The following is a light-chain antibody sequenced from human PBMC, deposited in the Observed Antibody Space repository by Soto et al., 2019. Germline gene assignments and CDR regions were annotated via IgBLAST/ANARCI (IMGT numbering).Light chain of an antibody. CDR1: QSVSSTY. CDR3: QLCGSSPPLCT. CDR2: GAS. Sequence: EIVLTQSPGTLSLSPGERATLSCRASQSVSSTYLAWYQQKLGQAPRLLIYGASCRATGTPYRFSGSGSGTEFTLTICRLEAEDFAVYYCQLCGSSPPLCTFGQGTKLEIK. J-gene: IGKJ2*02. V-gene: IGKV3-20*01.